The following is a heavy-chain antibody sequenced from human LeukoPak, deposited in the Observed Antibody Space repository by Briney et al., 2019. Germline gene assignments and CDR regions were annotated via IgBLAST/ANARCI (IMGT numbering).Heavy chain of an antibody. CDR3: ANLIRTLNGFDY. CDR2: ISPSGGST. Sequence: WASVTVSCKAFGYTFTSNYMHWVRQAPGQGPEWMGVISPSGGSTTYAQKFQGRVTLTRDMSTSTDYLELSSLRSEDTAVYYCANLIRTLNGFDYWGQGTLVTVSS. D-gene: IGHD1-1*01. CDR1: GYTFTSNY. V-gene: IGHV1-46*01. J-gene: IGHJ4*02.